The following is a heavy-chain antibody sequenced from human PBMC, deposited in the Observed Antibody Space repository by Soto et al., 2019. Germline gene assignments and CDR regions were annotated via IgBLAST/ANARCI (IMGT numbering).Heavy chain of an antibody. D-gene: IGHD4-17*01. V-gene: IGHV1-69*12. CDR1: GGTFSSYA. CDR3: ARSLTVTTRIKWNGYSY. CDR2: IIPIFGTA. J-gene: IGHJ4*02. Sequence: QVQLVQSGAEVKKPGSSVKVSCKASGGTFSSYAISWVRQAPGQGLEWMGGIIPIFGTANYAQKFQGGVTITADESTSTAYMELSSLRSEDTAVYYCARSLTVTTRIKWNGYSYWGQGTMVTVSS.